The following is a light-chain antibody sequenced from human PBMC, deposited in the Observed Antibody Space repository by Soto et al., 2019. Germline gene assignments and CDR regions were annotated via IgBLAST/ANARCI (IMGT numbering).Light chain of an antibody. Sequence: QSVLTQPASVSGSPGQSITISCTGTSSDVGAYNYVSWYQQHSGKAPKLIIYEVTNRPSGVSNRFSASKSGNTASLTIFGLQAEDEADYYCSSYTRSSSWVFGGGTKVTVL. V-gene: IGLV2-14*01. CDR3: SSYTRSSSWV. CDR2: EVT. J-gene: IGLJ3*02. CDR1: SSDVGAYNY.